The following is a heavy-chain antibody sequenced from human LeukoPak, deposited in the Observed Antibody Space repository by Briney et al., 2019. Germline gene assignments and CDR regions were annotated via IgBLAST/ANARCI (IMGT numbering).Heavy chain of an antibody. CDR2: ISSSSSYT. CDR3: VRTMVRGVIADY. D-gene: IGHD3-10*01. V-gene: IGHV3-11*03. J-gene: IGHJ4*02. CDR1: GVSFSDYY. Sequence: GGSLRLSCAASGVSFSDYYMSWIRQAPGQGLEWVSYISSSSSYTNYADSVKGRFTISRDNAKNSLYLQMNSLRAEDTAVYYCVRTMVRGVIADYWGQGTLVTVSS.